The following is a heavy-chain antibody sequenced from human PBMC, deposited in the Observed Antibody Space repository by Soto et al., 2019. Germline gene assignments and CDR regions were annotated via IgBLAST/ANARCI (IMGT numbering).Heavy chain of an antibody. J-gene: IGHJ5*02. CDR1: GGSFSPNY. V-gene: IGHV4-59*08. CDR2: IYYAGTT. D-gene: IGHD2-21*01. Sequence: QVQLQESGPGLVKSSETLSLTCTVSGGSFSPNYWAWIRQPPGKGLEWIGYIYYAGTTSYNPSLKSRVSITLETSKSQFSLRLTSVTASDTAVYYCARLGAYYQSLDPWGHGTVVTVSS. CDR3: ARLGAYYQSLDP.